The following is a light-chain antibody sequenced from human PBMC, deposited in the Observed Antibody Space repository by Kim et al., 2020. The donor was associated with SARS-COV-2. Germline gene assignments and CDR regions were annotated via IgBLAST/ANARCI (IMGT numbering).Light chain of an antibody. Sequence: TSSCTGTSTNIGARYDVYWYQQLPGSAPKLIMFGVGTRPPGVPDRFSGSQSGTSVSLALTGLQVADEADYYCQTYGTSLSASVFGGGTQLTVL. V-gene: IGLV1-40*01. CDR1: STNIGARYD. CDR3: QTYGTSLSASV. CDR2: GVG. J-gene: IGLJ3*02.